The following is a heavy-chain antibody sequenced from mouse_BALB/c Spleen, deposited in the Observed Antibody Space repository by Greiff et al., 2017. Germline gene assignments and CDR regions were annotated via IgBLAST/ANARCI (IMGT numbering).Heavy chain of an antibody. CDR1: GYSFTGYT. CDR3: AREPPYYGNRGYAMDY. J-gene: IGHJ4*01. D-gene: IGHD2-10*01. V-gene: IGHV1-26*01. CDR2: INPYNGGT. Sequence: EVQLQQSGPELVKPGASMKISCKASGYSFTGYTMNWVKQSHGKNLEWIGLINPYNGGTSYNQKFKGKATLTVDKSSSTAYMELLSLTSEDSAVYYCAREPPYYGNRGYAMDYWGQGTSVTVSS.